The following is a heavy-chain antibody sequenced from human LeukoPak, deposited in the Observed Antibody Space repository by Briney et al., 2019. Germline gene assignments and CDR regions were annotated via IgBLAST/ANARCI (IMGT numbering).Heavy chain of an antibody. V-gene: IGHV3-30-3*01. CDR2: ISYDGSNK. CDR3: ARDLGSGSPSTLPFDY. CDR1: GFTFSSYA. D-gene: IGHD5-12*01. J-gene: IGHJ4*02. Sequence: LPGGSLRLSCGASGFTFSSYAMHWVRQAPGKGLEWVALISYDGSNKYYADSVKGRFTITRDNSKNTLFLQMNSLRAEDTAVYFCARDLGSGSPSTLPFDYWGQGTLVTVSS.